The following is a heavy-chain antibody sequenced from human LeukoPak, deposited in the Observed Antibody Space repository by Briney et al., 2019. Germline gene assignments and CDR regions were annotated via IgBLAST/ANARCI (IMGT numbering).Heavy chain of an antibody. Sequence: GASVKVSCKASGYTFTSYDINWVRQAPGQGLEWMGWMNPNSGNTGYAQKFQGRVTMTMNTSIRTAYMELSSLRSEDTAVYYCARGRGQWLARGTNWYFDLWGRGTLVTVSS. CDR3: ARGRGQWLARGTNWYFDL. CDR1: GYTFTSYD. CDR2: MNPNSGNT. V-gene: IGHV1-8*01. D-gene: IGHD6-19*01. J-gene: IGHJ2*01.